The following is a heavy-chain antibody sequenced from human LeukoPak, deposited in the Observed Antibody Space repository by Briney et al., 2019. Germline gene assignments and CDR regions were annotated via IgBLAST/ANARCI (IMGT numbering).Heavy chain of an antibody. V-gene: IGHV4-59*12. CDR1: GGSISRYY. D-gene: IGHD1-14*01. J-gene: IGHJ6*02. CDR2: IYYSGST. Sequence: PLETLSLTCTVSGGSISRYYWSWIRQPPGKGLEWIGYIYYSGSTNYNPSLKSRVTISVDTSKNQFSLKLTSVTAADTAVYYCTGHRKGFYYGVGVWGQGTTVIVS. CDR3: TGHRKGFYYGVGV.